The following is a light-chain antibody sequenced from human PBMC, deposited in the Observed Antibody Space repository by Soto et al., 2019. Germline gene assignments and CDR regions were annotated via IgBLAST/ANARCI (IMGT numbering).Light chain of an antibody. CDR1: QSVDSNY. J-gene: IGKJ1*01. CDR2: AAS. CDR3: QHFGSARWT. Sequence: EIVLTQSPGTLSLSPGERATLSCRATQSVDSNYLAWYQQKSGQAPRLLIYAASSRATGIPDRFSGSGSGTDFTLTISRLEPEDFAMYYCQHFGSARWTFGQGTKVELK. V-gene: IGKV3-20*01.